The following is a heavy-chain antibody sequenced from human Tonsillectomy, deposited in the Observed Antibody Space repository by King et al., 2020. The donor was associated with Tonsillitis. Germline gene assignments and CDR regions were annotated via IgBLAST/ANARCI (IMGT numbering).Heavy chain of an antibody. CDR1: GGTFSSYD. Sequence: QLVQSGAEVKKPGSSVKVSCKASGGTFSSYDITWVRQAPGQGLEWMGGIIPIFGTSNYAQKLQGRVTITADESTSTAYMELSSLRSEDTVVYYCARGGGSPHSDLAVWGQGTTVIVSS. J-gene: IGHJ6*02. CDR3: ARGGGSPHSDLAV. V-gene: IGHV1-69*12. CDR2: IIPIFGTS. D-gene: IGHD2-15*01.